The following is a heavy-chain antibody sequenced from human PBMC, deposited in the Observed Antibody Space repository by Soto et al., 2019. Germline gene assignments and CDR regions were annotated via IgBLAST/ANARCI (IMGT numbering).Heavy chain of an antibody. CDR3: ARAYIVGAMVFDY. D-gene: IGHD1-26*01. V-gene: IGHV4-59*01. Sequence: QVQLQESGPGLVKPSETLSLTCTVSGGSISSYYWSWIRQPPGKGLEWIGYIYYSGSTNYNPSLKSRFTISVDTSKNQFSLKLSSVTAADTAVYYCARAYIVGAMVFDYWGQGTLVTVSS. J-gene: IGHJ4*02. CDR2: IYYSGST. CDR1: GGSISSYY.